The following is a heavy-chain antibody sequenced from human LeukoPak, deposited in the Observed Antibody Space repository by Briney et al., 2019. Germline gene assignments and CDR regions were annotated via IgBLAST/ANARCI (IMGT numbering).Heavy chain of an antibody. CDR2: INHSGST. V-gene: IGHV4-31*03. CDR1: GGSISSGASD. CDR3: ARAARQGFTMIVVPFFYFDL. Sequence: SGTLSLTCTVSGGSISSGASDWGWIRQHPKRGLEWVGYINHSGSTYYNPSLGSRVTMSVDTSKNQFSLKLSSVTAADSAVYYCARAARQGFTMIVVPFFYFDLWGRGTLVTVSS. D-gene: IGHD3-22*01. J-gene: IGHJ2*01.